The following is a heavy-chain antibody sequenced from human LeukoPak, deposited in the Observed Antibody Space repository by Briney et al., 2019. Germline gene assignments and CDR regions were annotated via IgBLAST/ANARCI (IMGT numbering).Heavy chain of an antibody. D-gene: IGHD3-9*01. CDR1: GFTFSSYS. CDR3: ARAYDILTGGDFDY. V-gene: IGHV3-48*01. CDR2: ISSSSSTI. J-gene: IGHJ4*02. Sequence: PGGSLRLSCAASGFTFSSYSMNWVRQAPGKGLEWVSYISSSSSTIYYADSVKGRFTISRDNAENSLYLQMNSLRAEDTAVYYCARAYDILTGGDFDYWGQGTLVTVSS.